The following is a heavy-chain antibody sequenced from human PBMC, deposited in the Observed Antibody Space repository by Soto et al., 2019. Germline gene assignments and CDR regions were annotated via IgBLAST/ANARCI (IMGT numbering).Heavy chain of an antibody. CDR2: ISYDGSNK. J-gene: IGHJ4*02. D-gene: IGHD3-22*01. CDR3: AKIPSKITMIDY. Sequence: QVQLVESGGGVVQPGRSLRLSCAASGFTFSSYGMHWVRQAPGKGLEWVAVISYDGSNKYYADSVKGRFTISRDNSKNTLYLQMNSLRAEDTAVYYCAKIPSKITMIDYWGQGTLVTVSS. V-gene: IGHV3-30*18. CDR1: GFTFSSYG.